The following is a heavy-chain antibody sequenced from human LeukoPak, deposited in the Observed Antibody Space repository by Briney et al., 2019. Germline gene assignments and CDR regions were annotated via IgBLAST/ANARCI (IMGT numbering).Heavy chain of an antibody. CDR2: ITYDGNHK. Sequence: PGGSLRLSCEASGLSLSTYGVHWVRQAPGKGLEWVAVITYDGNHKYYGDSVKGRFAISRDNSKNTVYLQMNGLRREDTAMYYCAKDGQNDRGGYNWFDPWGQGTQVIVSS. J-gene: IGHJ5*02. CDR1: GLSLSTYG. CDR3: AKDGQNDRGGYNWFDP. V-gene: IGHV3-30*18. D-gene: IGHD6-25*01.